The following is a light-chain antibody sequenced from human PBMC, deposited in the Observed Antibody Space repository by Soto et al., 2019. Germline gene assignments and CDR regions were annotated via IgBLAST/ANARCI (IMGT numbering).Light chain of an antibody. V-gene: IGLV2-14*01. CDR1: SSDVGGYNY. CDR3: ASYTTSSTYV. Sequence: QSVLNQPASVSGSPGQSIAISCTGTSSDVGGYNYVSWYQQNPGKAPKFIIYDVSNRPSGVSDRFSGSKSGNTASLTISGLQAEDEADYYCASYTTSSTYVFGTGTKVTVL. CDR2: DVS. J-gene: IGLJ1*01.